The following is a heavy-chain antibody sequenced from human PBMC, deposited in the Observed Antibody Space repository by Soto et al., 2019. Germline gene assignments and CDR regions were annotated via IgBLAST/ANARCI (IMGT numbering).Heavy chain of an antibody. CDR2: IYWNDDK. CDR1: GFSLSTSGVG. Sequence: QITLKESGPTLVKPTQTLTLTCTFSGFSLSTSGVGVGWIRQPPGKALEWLALIYWNDDKRYSPSLKSRLTITKDTSKNQVVLTMTNMDPVDTATYYCAHKGSVVTRGPFDYWGQGTLVTVSS. D-gene: IGHD3-22*01. J-gene: IGHJ4*02. CDR3: AHKGSVVTRGPFDY. V-gene: IGHV2-5*01.